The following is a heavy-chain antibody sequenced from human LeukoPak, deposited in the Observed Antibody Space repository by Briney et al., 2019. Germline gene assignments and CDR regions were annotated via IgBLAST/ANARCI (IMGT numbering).Heavy chain of an antibody. CDR2: IYYSGSP. D-gene: IGHD3-22*01. CDR1: GGSISGYY. J-gene: IGHJ1*01. V-gene: IGHV4-59*01. CDR3: ATEDYDSSGYSGSGSFQH. Sequence: PSETLSLTCTVSGGSISGYYWSWIRQSPVKGLEWIGYIYYSGSPNYNPSLKSQVTIPVDTSKNQFSLKLRSVTAADTAVYYCATEDYDSSGYSGSGSFQHWGQGILVTVSS.